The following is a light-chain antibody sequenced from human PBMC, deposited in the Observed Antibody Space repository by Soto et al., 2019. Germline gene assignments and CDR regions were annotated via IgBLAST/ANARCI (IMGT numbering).Light chain of an antibody. J-gene: IGKJ2*01. V-gene: IGKV1-5*01. CDR2: AAS. CDR1: QSISNL. CDR3: HHYSTYLYT. Sequence: DIQMTQSPSTLSASVGDRVIITCRASQSISNLLAWYQQKPGTAPKLLIFAASSLESGVPSRFSGSGSGTEFTLTISSLQPDDFATYYCHHYSTYLYTFGQGTKLEIK.